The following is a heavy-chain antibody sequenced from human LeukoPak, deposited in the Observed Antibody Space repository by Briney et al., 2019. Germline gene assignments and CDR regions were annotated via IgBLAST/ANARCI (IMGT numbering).Heavy chain of an antibody. J-gene: IGHJ4*02. Sequence: ASVKVSCKASGYTFTGYYMHWVRQSPGQGREWMGWINPNSGGTNYAQKFQGRVTMTRDTSISTAYMELSRLRSDDTAVYYCARGYGGYEFLFDYWGQGTLVTVSS. D-gene: IGHD5-12*01. V-gene: IGHV1-2*02. CDR2: INPNSGGT. CDR1: GYTFTGYY. CDR3: ARGYGGYEFLFDY.